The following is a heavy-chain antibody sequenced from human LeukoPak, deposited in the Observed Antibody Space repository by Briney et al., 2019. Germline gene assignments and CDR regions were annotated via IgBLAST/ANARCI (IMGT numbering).Heavy chain of an antibody. CDR1: GYTFTSYG. J-gene: IGHJ4*02. D-gene: IGHD3-16*01. CDR3: ARVNETTFGGVSYFDY. Sequence: ASVKVSCKASGYTFTSYGISWVRQAPGQGLEWMGWISAYNGNTNYAQKLQGRVTMTTDTSTSTAYMELRSLRSDDTAVYYCARVNETTFGGVSYFDYWGQGTLVTVSS. CDR2: ISAYNGNT. V-gene: IGHV1-18*01.